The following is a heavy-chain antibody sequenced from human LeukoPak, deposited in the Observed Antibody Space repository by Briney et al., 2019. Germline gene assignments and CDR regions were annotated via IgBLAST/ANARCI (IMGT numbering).Heavy chain of an antibody. Sequence: SGGSLRLSCAASGFTFNTYNMNWVRQAPGKGLEWVSSISSRSSYIYYADSVQGRFTISRDNARNSLYLQMNSLRADDTAVYYCARASDNRDLDYWGQGTLVTVSS. CDR3: ARASDNRDLDY. CDR2: ISSRSSYI. J-gene: IGHJ4*02. D-gene: IGHD3-22*01. V-gene: IGHV3-21*01. CDR1: GFTFNTYN.